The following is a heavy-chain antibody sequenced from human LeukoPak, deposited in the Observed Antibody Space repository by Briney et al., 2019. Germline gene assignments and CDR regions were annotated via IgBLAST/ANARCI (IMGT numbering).Heavy chain of an antibody. V-gene: IGHV3-30*01. CDR1: GFTFSSYA. Sequence: GGSLRLSCAASGFTFSSYAMHWVRQAPGKGLEWVAVISYDGSNKYYADSVKGRFTISRDNSKNTLYLQMNSLRAEDTAAYYCAREGRDSSSWSYFDYWGQGTLVTVSS. D-gene: IGHD6-13*01. CDR2: ISYDGSNK. CDR3: AREGRDSSSWSYFDY. J-gene: IGHJ4*02.